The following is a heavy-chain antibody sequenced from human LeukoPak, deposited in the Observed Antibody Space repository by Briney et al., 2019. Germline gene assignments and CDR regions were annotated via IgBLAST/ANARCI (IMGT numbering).Heavy chain of an antibody. V-gene: IGHV4-34*01. CDR3: ARQEWSYGPLSY. CDR2: INHSGST. D-gene: IGHD5-18*01. J-gene: IGHJ4*02. CDR1: GGSFSGYY. Sequence: SETLSHTCAVYGGSFSGYYWSWIRQPPGKGLEWIGEINHSGSTNYNPSLKSRVTISVDTSKNQFSLKLSSVTAADTAVYYCARQEWSYGPLSYWGQGTLVTVSS.